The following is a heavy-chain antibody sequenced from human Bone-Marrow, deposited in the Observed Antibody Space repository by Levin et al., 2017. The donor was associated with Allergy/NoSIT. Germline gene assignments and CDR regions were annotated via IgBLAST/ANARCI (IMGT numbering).Heavy chain of an antibody. J-gene: IGHJ6*02. CDR1: GFTFSSYW. V-gene: IGHV3-74*01. CDR2: INSDGSST. Sequence: GESLKISCAASGFTFSSYWMHWVRQAPGKGLVWVSRINSDGSSTSYADSVKGRFTISRDNAKNTLYLQMNSLRAEDTAVYYCARDLEDTNCSSTSCYTFYYYYGMDGWGQGTTVTVSS. CDR3: ARDLEDTNCSSTSCYTFYYYYGMDG. D-gene: IGHD2-2*02.